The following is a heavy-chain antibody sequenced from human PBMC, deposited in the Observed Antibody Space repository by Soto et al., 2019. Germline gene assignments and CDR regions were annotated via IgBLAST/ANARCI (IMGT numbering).Heavy chain of an antibody. Sequence: GGSLRLSCAASGFTFSSYWMHWVRQAPGKGLVWVSRINSDGSSTSYADSVKGRFTIPRDNAKNMLYLQMNSLRAEDTAVYYCARPRPYCGGDCPDSWGQGTLVTVSS. J-gene: IGHJ4*02. CDR1: GFTFSSYW. V-gene: IGHV3-74*01. CDR2: INSDGSST. D-gene: IGHD2-21*02. CDR3: ARPRPYCGGDCPDS.